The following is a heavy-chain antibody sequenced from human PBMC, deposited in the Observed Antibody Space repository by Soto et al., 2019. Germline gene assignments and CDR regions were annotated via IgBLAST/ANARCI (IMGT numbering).Heavy chain of an antibody. J-gene: IGHJ4*02. D-gene: IGHD1-1*01. CDR1: GLIFSTYG. CDR2: ISYDGSNE. CDR3: TKEYIVGTTWGYFES. Sequence: QVQLVQSGGGVVQPGRSLRLSCVASGLIFSTYGMHWVRQVPGKGLEWVAHISYDGSNEYYADSVKGRFTVSRDNAKNTLDLQMNGLKTEDTALYYCTKEYIVGTTWGYFESWGQGALVIVSS. V-gene: IGHV3-30*18.